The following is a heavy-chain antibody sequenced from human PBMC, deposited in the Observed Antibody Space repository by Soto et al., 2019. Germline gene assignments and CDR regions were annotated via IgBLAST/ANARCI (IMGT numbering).Heavy chain of an antibody. CDR1: GGSISSYY. CDR3: AIEYYSDSSGWNKGTSLLDP. Sequence: QVQLQESGPGLVKPSETLSLTCTVSGGSISSYYWSWIRQPPGKGLEWIGYIYYSGSTNYNPSLKSRVTISVYTSKNHFSLKLSSVTAADTAVYYCAIEYYSDSSGWNKGTSLLDPWGKGILVTVSS. J-gene: IGHJ5*02. CDR2: IYYSGST. D-gene: IGHD3-22*01. V-gene: IGHV4-59*01.